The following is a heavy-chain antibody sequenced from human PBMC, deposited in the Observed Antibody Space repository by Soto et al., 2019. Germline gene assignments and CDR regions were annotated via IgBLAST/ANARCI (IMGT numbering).Heavy chain of an antibody. Sequence: QVQLQESGPGLVEPSGTLSLTCAVSGDSISSSHWWSWVRQSPGKGLAWIGEIFHSGATKYNPSLESRVTMSVDKSNNQLSLKLRSVTAADTAVYYCARQLERGDLPEGFEYWGQGTLATVSS. CDR1: GDSISSSHW. CDR2: IFHSGAT. D-gene: IGHD1-1*01. J-gene: IGHJ4*02. V-gene: IGHV4-4*02. CDR3: ARQLERGDLPEGFEY.